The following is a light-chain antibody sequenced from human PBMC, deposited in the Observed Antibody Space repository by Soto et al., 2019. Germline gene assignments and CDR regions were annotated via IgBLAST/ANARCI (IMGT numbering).Light chain of an antibody. Sequence: QSVLTQPPSVSAAPGQKVTIPCSGSSSIIGNNYVSWYQQLPRAAPKLLIYENNKRPSGIPDRFSGSKSGTSATLGITGLQTGDEADYYCGTWDSSLSAGVFGGGTKVTVL. J-gene: IGLJ3*02. CDR2: ENN. CDR3: GTWDSSLSAGV. CDR1: SSIIGNNY. V-gene: IGLV1-51*01.